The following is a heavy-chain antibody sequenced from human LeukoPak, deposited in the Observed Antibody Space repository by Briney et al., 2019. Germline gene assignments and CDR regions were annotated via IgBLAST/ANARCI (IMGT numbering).Heavy chain of an antibody. CDR1: GGSISSGGYY. D-gene: IGHD3-16*01. CDR2: IYYSGST. CDR3: ARDYGDYVRRFDP. J-gene: IGHJ5*02. Sequence: SQTLSLTCTVSGGSISSGGYYWSWIRQPPGKGLEWIGYIYYSGSTYYNPSLKSRVTISVDTSKNQFSLKLSSVTAADTAVYYCARDYGDYVRRFDPWGQGTLVTVSS. V-gene: IGHV4-30-4*01.